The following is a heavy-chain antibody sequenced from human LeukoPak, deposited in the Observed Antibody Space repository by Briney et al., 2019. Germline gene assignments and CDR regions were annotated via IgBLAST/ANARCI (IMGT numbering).Heavy chain of an antibody. J-gene: IGHJ5*02. Sequence: QAGRSLRLSCAASGFTFSSYGMHWVRQAPGKGLEWVAVIWYDGSNKYYADSVKGRFTISRDNSKNTLYLQMNSLRAEDTAVYYCARAPGKQWLGNWFDPWGQGTLVTVPS. CDR3: ARAPGKQWLGNWFDP. CDR1: GFTFSSYG. CDR2: IWYDGSNK. D-gene: IGHD6-19*01. V-gene: IGHV3-33*01.